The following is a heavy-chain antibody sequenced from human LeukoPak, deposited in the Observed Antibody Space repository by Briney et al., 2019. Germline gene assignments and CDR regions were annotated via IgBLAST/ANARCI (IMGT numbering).Heavy chain of an antibody. V-gene: IGHV1-18*01. CDR2: ISAYNGNT. CDR1: GYTFTSYG. Sequence: ASVKVSCKASGYTFTSYGISWVRQAPGQGLEWMGWISAYNGNTNYAQKLQGRVTMTTDTSTSTAYMELRSLRSDDTAVYYCARDIGSSGSFGYFDYWGQGTLVTVSS. J-gene: IGHJ4*02. CDR3: ARDIGSSGSFGYFDY. D-gene: IGHD1-26*01.